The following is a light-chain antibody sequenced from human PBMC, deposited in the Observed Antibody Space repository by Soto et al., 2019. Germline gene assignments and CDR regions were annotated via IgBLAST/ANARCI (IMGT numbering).Light chain of an antibody. CDR1: QSVSSSY. Sequence: EIVLTQSPGTLSLSPGERATLSCRASQSVSSSYLAWYQQKPVQAPRLLIYGASSRATGIPDRFSGSGSGTDFNLTISRLEPEDFAVYYCQQYGSSPTFGQGTKLEI. V-gene: IGKV3-20*01. CDR2: GAS. J-gene: IGKJ2*01. CDR3: QQYGSSPT.